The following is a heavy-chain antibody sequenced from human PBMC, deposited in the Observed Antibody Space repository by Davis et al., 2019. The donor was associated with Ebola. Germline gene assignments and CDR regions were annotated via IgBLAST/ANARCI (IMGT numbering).Heavy chain of an antibody. V-gene: IGHV1-69*13. D-gene: IGHD3-22*01. CDR1: GGAFSSYA. CDR3: AREGVHYYDSSGFV. CDR2: IIPIFGTA. Sequence: SVKVSCKASGGAFSSYAISWVRQAPGQGLEWMGGIIPIFGTANYAQKFQGRVTITADESTSTAYMELSSLRSEDTAVYYCAREGVHYYDSSGFVWGQGTLVTVSS. J-gene: IGHJ4*02.